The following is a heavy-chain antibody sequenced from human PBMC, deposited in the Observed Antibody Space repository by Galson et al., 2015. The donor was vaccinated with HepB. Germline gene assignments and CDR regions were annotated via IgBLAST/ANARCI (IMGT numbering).Heavy chain of an antibody. D-gene: IGHD1-14*01. Sequence: SLRLSCAASGFTFSNAWMSWVRQAPGKGLEWVGRIKSKTDGGTTDYAAPVKGRFTISRDDSKNTLYLQMNSLKTEDTAVYYCTSRYYPNHTAFDYWGQGTLVTVSS. V-gene: IGHV3-15*01. CDR3: TSRYYPNHTAFDY. CDR1: GFTFSNAW. J-gene: IGHJ4*02. CDR2: IKSKTDGGTT.